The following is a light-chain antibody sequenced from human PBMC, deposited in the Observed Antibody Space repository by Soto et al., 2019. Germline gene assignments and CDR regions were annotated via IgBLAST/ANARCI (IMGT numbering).Light chain of an antibody. CDR2: GAS. CDR1: QSFASN. J-gene: IGKJ4*01. Sequence: DIVMTQSPATLSVSPGERATLSCRASQSFASNLAWYQQRPGQAPRLLIYGASTRATGVPVRFSGSGSGTEFTLTISSLQSEDFAVYYCHHYNNWPHTFGGGTKVEIK. CDR3: HHYNNWPHT. V-gene: IGKV3-15*01.